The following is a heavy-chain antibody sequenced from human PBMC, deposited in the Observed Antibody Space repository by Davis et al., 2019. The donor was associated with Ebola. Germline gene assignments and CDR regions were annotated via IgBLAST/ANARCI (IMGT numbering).Heavy chain of an antibody. D-gene: IGHD2-15*01. CDR1: GYTFTGYY. CDR3: ARGGYCSGGSGYSNWFDP. J-gene: IGHJ5*02. CDR2: INPNSGGT. Sequence: ASVKVSCKASGYTFTGYYMHWVRQAPGQGLEWMGWINPNSGGTNYAQKFQGWVTMTRDTSISTAYMELSSLKASDTAMYYCARGGYCSGGSGYSNWFDPWGQGTLVTVSS. V-gene: IGHV1-2*04.